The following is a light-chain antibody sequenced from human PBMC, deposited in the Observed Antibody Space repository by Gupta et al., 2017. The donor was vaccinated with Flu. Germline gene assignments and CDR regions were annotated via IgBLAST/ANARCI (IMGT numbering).Light chain of an antibody. V-gene: IGLV3-1*01. CDR3: QAWDSGTCG. CDR1: TLGDIY. CDR2: QDN. Sequence: SYELTQPPSVSVSPGQTASITSSGDTLGDIYVSWYPQKPGQSPVWVIFQDNRRPAGFPGRFCGSNAGHTATLTIGGTQALDEADYYCQAWDSGTCGFGGGTKLTGL. J-gene: IGLJ2*01.